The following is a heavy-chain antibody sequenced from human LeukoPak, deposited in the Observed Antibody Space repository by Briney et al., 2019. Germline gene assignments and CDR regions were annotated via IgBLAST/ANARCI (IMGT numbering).Heavy chain of an antibody. V-gene: IGHV3-7*01. D-gene: IGHD6-13*01. CDR3: ARQASSSWFARFDP. J-gene: IGHJ5*02. Sequence: PGGSLRLSCAASGFTFSSLWMSWVRQAPGKGLEWVANIKQDGSEKYYVDSVKGRFSISRDNAKNSLYLQMNSLRAEDTAVYYCARQASSSWFARFDPWGQGTLVTVSS. CDR2: IKQDGSEK. CDR1: GFTFSSLW.